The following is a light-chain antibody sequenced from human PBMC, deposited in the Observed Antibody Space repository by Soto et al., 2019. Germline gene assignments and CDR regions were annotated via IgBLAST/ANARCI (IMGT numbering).Light chain of an antibody. CDR3: QQYTKWPLFT. J-gene: IGKJ3*01. CDR2: GAS. Sequence: EILMTQSPATLSVSPGERATLSCRASQSVGNNLAWYQQRPAQAPRLLIYGASTRATGIPARFSGSGSGTEFTLTINSLQSEDFALYYCQQYTKWPLFTFGPGTRVDI. V-gene: IGKV3-15*01. CDR1: QSVGNN.